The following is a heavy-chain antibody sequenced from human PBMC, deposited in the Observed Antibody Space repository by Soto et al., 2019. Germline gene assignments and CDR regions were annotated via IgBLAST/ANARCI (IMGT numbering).Heavy chain of an antibody. CDR3: ARDSPFTMVRDNWFDP. CDR2: MNPNSGNT. V-gene: IGHV1-8*01. CDR1: GYTFTSYD. Sequence: ASVKVSCEASGYTFTSYDINWVRQATGQGLEYLGWMNPNSGNTAYVQKFQGRVTMTRDTSISTAYMELSRLRSEDTAVYYCARDSPFTMVRDNWFDPWGQGTLVTVSS. D-gene: IGHD3-10*01. J-gene: IGHJ5*02.